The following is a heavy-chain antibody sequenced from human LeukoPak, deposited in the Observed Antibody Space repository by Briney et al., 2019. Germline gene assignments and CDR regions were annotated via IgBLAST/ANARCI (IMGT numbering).Heavy chain of an antibody. Sequence: PGGSLRLSCAASGFTFRSHEMIWVRQAPGKGLEWITYISSTGYTINYAESVQGRFTSFRDNVKNSLALQMNSLRAEDTAVYYCVRSYDSRGYFFYFDFWGQGTRVTISS. CDR1: GFTFRSHE. CDR3: VRSYDSRGYFFYFDF. CDR2: ISSTGYTI. V-gene: IGHV3-48*03. J-gene: IGHJ4*02. D-gene: IGHD3-22*01.